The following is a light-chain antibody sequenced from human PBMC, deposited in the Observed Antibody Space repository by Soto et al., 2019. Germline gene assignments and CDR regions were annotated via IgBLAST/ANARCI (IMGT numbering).Light chain of an antibody. J-gene: IGLJ1*01. CDR3: SSYAGSNIYV. V-gene: IGLV2-8*01. CDR1: SSDVGGYNY. CDR2: EVS. Sequence: SVLTQPPSASGSPGQSVTISCTGTSSDVGGYNYVPWYQQHPGKAPKLMIYEVSKRPSGVPDRFSGSKSGNTASLSVSGLQAEDEADYYCSSYAGSNIYVFGTGTKVTVL.